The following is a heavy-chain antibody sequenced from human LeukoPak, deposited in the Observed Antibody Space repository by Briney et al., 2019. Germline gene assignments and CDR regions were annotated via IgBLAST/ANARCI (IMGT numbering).Heavy chain of an antibody. CDR2: IKQDGSEK. J-gene: IGHJ4*02. Sequence: GGSLRLSCAASGFTFSSYEMNWVRQAPGKGLEWVANIKQDGSEKYYVDSVKDRFTISRDNAKNSLYLQMNSLRAEDAAVYYCTRENWYIDYWGQGNLVTVSS. V-gene: IGHV3-7*01. CDR1: GFTFSSYE. CDR3: TRENWYIDY.